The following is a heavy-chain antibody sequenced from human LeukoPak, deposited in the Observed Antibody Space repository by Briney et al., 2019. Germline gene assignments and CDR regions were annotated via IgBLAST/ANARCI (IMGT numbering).Heavy chain of an antibody. Sequence: GRSLRLSCAASGFTFSSYAMHWVRQAPGKGLEWVAVISYDGSNKYYADSVKGRFTISRDNSKNTLYLQMNSLRAEDTAVYYCARGRVVGATTLDYWGQGTLVTVSS. CDR1: GFTFSSYA. J-gene: IGHJ4*02. D-gene: IGHD1-26*01. CDR3: ARGRVVGATTLDY. V-gene: IGHV3-30-3*01. CDR2: ISYDGSNK.